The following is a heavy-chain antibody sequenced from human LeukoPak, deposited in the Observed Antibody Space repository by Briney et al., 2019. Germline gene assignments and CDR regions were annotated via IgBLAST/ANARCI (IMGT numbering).Heavy chain of an antibody. CDR1: GFSLSTSGVG. V-gene: IGHV2-5*01. CDR3: AHHHRGYCSGGSCLDAFDI. J-gene: IGHJ3*02. CDR2: IYWNDDK. D-gene: IGHD2-15*01. Sequence: SGPTLVKPTQTLTLTCTFSGFSLSTSGVGVGWIRQPPGKALEWLALIYWNDDKRYSPSLKSRLTITKDTSKNQVVLTMTNMDPVDTATYYCAHHHRGYCSGGSCLDAFDIWGQGTMVTAAS.